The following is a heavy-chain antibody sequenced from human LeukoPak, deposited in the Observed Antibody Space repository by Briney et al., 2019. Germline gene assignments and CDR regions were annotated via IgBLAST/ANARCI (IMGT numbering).Heavy chain of an antibody. D-gene: IGHD1-1*01. CDR2: ISYDGTNI. Sequence: HPGGSLRLSCAASGFTFSSYALHWVRQAPGKGLEWVAVISYDGTNIDYADSVKGPFTISRDNSKNTLYLQMNSLRAEDTAVYYCARVIRYPSYYYNYGMDVWGQGTTVTVSS. V-gene: IGHV3-30-3*01. CDR1: GFTFSSYA. J-gene: IGHJ6*02. CDR3: ARVIRYPSYYYNYGMDV.